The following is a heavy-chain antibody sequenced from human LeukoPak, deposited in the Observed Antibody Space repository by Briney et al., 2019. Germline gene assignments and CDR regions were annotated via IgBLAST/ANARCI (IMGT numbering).Heavy chain of an antibody. CDR1: GGTFSSYA. J-gene: IGHJ6*02. Sequence: ASVNVSCKASGGTFSSYAISWVRQAPGQGFEWLGMINPSGGGTNYAQKFQGRVTMTRDTSTSTVYLELSSLRSEDTAVYYCARWVGGPAGINYYGMDVWGQGTTVTVSS. D-gene: IGHD2-2*01. CDR3: ARWVGGPAGINYYGMDV. V-gene: IGHV1-46*01. CDR2: INPSGGGT.